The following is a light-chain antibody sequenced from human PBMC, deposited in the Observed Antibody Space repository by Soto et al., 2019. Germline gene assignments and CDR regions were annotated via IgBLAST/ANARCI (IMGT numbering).Light chain of an antibody. CDR2: KAS. CDR1: QSISSW. J-gene: IGKJ1*01. Sequence: DIQMTQSPSTLSASVGDRVTITCRASQSISSWLAWYQQKPGKAPKLLIYKASSVESGVPSRFSGSGSGTEFTLTISSLQPDDFAIYYCQQYNTYPWTFGQGTKVEIK. CDR3: QQYNTYPWT. V-gene: IGKV1-5*03.